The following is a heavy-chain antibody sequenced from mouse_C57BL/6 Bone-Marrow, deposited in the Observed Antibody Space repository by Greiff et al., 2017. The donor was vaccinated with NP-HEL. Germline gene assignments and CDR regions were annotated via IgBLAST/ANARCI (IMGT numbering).Heavy chain of an antibody. D-gene: IGHD2-3*01. V-gene: IGHV1-15*01. J-gene: IGHJ4*01. CDR1: GYTFTDYE. CDR2: IDPETGGT. Sequence: QVQLQQSGAELVRPGASVTLSCKASGYTFTDYEMHWVKQTPVHGLEWIGAIDPETGGTAYNQKFKGKAILTADKSSSTAYMELRSLTSEDSAVYYCTRGWLWALEYWGQGTSVTVSS. CDR3: TRGWLWALEY.